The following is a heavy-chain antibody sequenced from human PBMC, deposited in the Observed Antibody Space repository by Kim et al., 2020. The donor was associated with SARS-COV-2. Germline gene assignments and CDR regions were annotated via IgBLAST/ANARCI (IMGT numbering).Heavy chain of an antibody. V-gene: IGHV3-23*01. CDR2: T. CDR3: AKGLTNYHGLDV. Sequence: TSYADSVKGRFTISRDISKNTLYLEMNTVGAEDTALYYCAKGLTNYHGLDVWGQGTAVTVSS. J-gene: IGHJ6*02. D-gene: IGHD2-21*02.